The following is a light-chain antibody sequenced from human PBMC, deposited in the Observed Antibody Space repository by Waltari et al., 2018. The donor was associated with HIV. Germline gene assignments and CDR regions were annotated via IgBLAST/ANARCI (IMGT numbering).Light chain of an antibody. CDR3: AAWYDSLSGWV. V-gene: IGLV1-47*01. J-gene: IGLJ3*02. Sequence: QSVLTQPPSASETPGQRVTISCSGSSSNIGGNYVYWYQHLPGTAPKLLIYRNNQRPSGVPDRFSGSKSGASASLAISGLRSEDEADYYCAAWYDSLSGWVFGGGTKLTVL. CDR2: RNN. CDR1: SSNIGGNY.